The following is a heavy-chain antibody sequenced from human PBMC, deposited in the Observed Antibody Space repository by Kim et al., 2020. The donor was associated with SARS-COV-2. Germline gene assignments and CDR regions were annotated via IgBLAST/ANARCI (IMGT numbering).Heavy chain of an antibody. J-gene: IGHJ4*02. V-gene: IGHV3-23*01. D-gene: IGHD2-15*01. CDR3: AKEGGGGTVFDY. Sequence: YYANTGKGRFTISRENSKNTLYLQMNSLRAEDTAVYYCAKEGGGGTVFDYWGQGTLVTVSS.